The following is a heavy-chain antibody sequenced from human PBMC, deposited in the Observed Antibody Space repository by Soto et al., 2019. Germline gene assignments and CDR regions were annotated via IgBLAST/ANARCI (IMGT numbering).Heavy chain of an antibody. V-gene: IGHV1-2*02. Sequence: QVQLVQSGAEVKNPGASVKVYCKASGYTFTGYYMNWVRQATGQGLEWMGWINPNSGGTNYAQKFQGRVTMTRDTSISTADMELSRLRSDDTAVYYCARGYGSGWGMFFDYWGQGTLVTVSS. D-gene: IGHD6-19*01. CDR1: GYTFTGYY. CDR3: ARGYGSGWGMFFDY. J-gene: IGHJ4*02. CDR2: INPNSGGT.